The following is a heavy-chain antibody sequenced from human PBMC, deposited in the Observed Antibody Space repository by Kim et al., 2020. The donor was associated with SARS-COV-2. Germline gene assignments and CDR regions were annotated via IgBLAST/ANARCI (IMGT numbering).Heavy chain of an antibody. Sequence: SETLSLTCTVSGGSIGSYYWSWIRQPPGKGLEWIGYIYYSGSTNYNPSLKSRVTISVDTSKNQFSLKLSSVTAADTAVYYCARGTYCTNGVCYYGMDVWG. V-gene: IGHV4-59*01. J-gene: IGHJ6*01. CDR2: IYYSGST. D-gene: IGHD2-8*01. CDR1: GGSIGSYY. CDR3: ARGTYCTNGVCYYGMDV.